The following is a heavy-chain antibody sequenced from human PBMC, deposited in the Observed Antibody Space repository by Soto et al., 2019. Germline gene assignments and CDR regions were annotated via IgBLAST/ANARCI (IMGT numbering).Heavy chain of an antibody. J-gene: IGHJ6*04. CDR1: RFSLSTTTMC. CDR2: VDWSDDK. V-gene: IGHV2-70*12. CDR3: ALGTDACDYYYFGMHV. Sequence: GSGPTLVNPTQTLPLTCPFSRFSLSTTTMCVNWIRQPPGKALEWLALVDWSDDKYYSTSLKTRLTISKDTSKNQVVLTMTNMDNVETAPYYCALGTDACDYYYFGMHVCGKRTKV. D-gene: IGHD2-21*01.